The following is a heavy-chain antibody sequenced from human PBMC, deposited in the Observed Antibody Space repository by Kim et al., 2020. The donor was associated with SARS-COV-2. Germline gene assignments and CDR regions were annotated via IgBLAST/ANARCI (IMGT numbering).Heavy chain of an antibody. CDR1: GYSFTSYW. CDR3: ARLLYYYDSSGPNTDY. J-gene: IGHJ4*02. CDR2: IDPSDSYT. Sequence: GESLKISCKGSGYSFTSYWISWVRQMPGKGLEWMGRIDPSDSYTNYSPSFQGHVTISADKSISTAYLQWSSLKASDTAMYYCARLLYYYDSSGPNTDYWGQGTLVTVSS. V-gene: IGHV5-10-1*01. D-gene: IGHD3-22*01.